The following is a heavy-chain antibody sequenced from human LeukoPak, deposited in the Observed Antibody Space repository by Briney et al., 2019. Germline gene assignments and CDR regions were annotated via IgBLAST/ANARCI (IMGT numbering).Heavy chain of an antibody. J-gene: IGHJ6*03. CDR3: ARQERYHMDV. V-gene: IGHV5-51*01. Sequence: GESLKISCQGSGYSFSTYWIGWLRQMPGKGLEWMGIIYPGDSDTRYSPSFQGQVTISADKSISTAYLQWSSLKASDTAMYYCARQERYHMDVWGKGTTVTVSS. CDR1: GYSFSTYW. CDR2: IYPGDSDT. D-gene: IGHD1-1*01.